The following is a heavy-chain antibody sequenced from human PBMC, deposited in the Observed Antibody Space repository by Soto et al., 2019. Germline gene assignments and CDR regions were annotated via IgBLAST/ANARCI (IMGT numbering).Heavy chain of an antibody. CDR2: ARNKANSYTT. CDR1: GFTFSDHH. Sequence: EVQLVESGGGLVQPGGSLRLSCAASGFTFSDHHMDWVRQAPGKGLEWVGRARNKANSYTTAYGASVKGRFTISRDDSKKSLSLQMNSLKTDDTAVYFCARLMGTSFDLGGQGTLVTVSS. J-gene: IGHJ4*02. V-gene: IGHV3-72*01. CDR3: ARLMGTSFDL. D-gene: IGHD2-8*01.